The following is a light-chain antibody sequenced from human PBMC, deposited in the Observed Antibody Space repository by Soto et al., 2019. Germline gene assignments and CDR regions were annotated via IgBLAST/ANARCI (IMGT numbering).Light chain of an antibody. J-gene: IGKJ1*01. CDR1: QDISSY. CDR2: GAS. V-gene: IGKV1-9*01. Sequence: DIQLTQSPSFLSASVGDRVTITCRASQDISSYLAWYQQKPGKAPRALIYGASTLGSGVPSRFSGSGSGTEFTLTIGSLQPEDFATYYCQQFNSYPRTFGQGTKVEIK. CDR3: QQFNSYPRT.